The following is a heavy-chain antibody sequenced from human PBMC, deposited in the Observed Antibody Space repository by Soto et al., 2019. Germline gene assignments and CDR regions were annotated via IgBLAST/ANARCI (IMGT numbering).Heavy chain of an antibody. Sequence: LRLSCAASGFTVSSNYMSWVRQAPGKGLEWVSVIYSGGSTYYADSVKGRFTISRDNSKNTLYLQMNSLRAEDTAVYYCARVSAAGFSLYYYYGTDVWGQGTTVTVSS. CDR3: ARVSAAGFSLYYYYGTDV. CDR2: IYSGGST. D-gene: IGHD6-13*01. CDR1: GFTVSSNY. J-gene: IGHJ6*02. V-gene: IGHV3-53*01.